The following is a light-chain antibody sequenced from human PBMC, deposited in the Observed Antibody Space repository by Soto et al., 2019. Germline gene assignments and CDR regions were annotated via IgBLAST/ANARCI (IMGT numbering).Light chain of an antibody. CDR3: CSFAGSYSYV. J-gene: IGLJ1*01. CDR2: DVT. V-gene: IGLV2-11*01. CDR1: SGDVGRYDY. Sequence: QSVLTQPRSVSGSPGQSVTISCTGTSGDVGRYDYVSWYQQYPGEAPKLIIYDVTERPSGVPDRFSGSKSGNTASLTISGLRAEDEAAYSCCSFAGSYSYVFGSGTKVTVL.